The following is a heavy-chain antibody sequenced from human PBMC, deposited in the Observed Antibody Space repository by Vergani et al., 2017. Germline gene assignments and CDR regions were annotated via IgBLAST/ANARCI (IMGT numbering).Heavy chain of an antibody. CDR2: IWYDGSNK. V-gene: IGHV3-33*01. CDR3: ARAPEENGMDV. J-gene: IGHJ6*02. CDR1: GFTFSSYG. Sequence: QVQLVESGGGVVQPGRSLRLSCAASGFTFSSYGMQWVRQAPGKGLEWVAVIWYDGSNKYYADSVKGRFTISRDNSKNTLYLQMNSLRAEDTAVYYCARAPEENGMDVWGQGTTVTVSS.